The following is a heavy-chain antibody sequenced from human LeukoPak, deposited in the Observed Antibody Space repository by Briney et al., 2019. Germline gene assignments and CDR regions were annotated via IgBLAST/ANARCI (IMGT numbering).Heavy chain of an antibody. V-gene: IGHV5-51*01. Sequence: GESLKISFKGSGYSFTSYWIAWVRRMPGKGLDLIGIIYPGDSDTRYSPSFQGQVTISADKSISTAYLQWSSLKASDTAMYYCARQGSYFDYWAQGTLVTVSS. CDR1: GYSFTSYW. CDR2: IYPGDSDT. CDR3: ARQGSYFDY. J-gene: IGHJ4*02.